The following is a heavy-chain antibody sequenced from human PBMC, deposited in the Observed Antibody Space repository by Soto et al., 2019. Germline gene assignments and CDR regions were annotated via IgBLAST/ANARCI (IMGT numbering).Heavy chain of an antibody. J-gene: IGHJ4*02. CDR1: GFTFGNYA. D-gene: IGHD1-1*01. Sequence: GGSLRLSCAASGFTFGNYAMHWVRQAPGKGLEWVALKSYDGNNEYYTDSVKGRFTISRDNSKNTLFLQMNSARPDDKAVYYCAKDKGVFNWATSYFDYWGQGALVTVSS. CDR2: KSYDGNNE. CDR3: AKDKGVFNWATSYFDY. V-gene: IGHV3-30*18.